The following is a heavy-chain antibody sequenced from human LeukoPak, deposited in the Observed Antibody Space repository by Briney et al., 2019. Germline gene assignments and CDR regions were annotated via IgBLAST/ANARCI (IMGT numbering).Heavy chain of an antibody. J-gene: IGHJ4*02. CDR2: IWYDGSNK. D-gene: IGHD3-22*01. Sequence: PGGSLRLSCAASGFTFSSYGMHWVRQAPGKGLEWVAVIWYDGSNKYYADSVKGRFTISRDNAKSSLYLQMNSLRAEDTAVYYCARGAYYYEDWGQGTLVTVSS. V-gene: IGHV3-33*01. CDR1: GFTFSSYG. CDR3: ARGAYYYED.